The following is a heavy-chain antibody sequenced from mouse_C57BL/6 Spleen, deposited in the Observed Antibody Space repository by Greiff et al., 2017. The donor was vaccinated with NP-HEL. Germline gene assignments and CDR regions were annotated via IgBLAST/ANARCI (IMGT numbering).Heavy chain of an antibody. CDR2: LYPGDGDN. J-gene: IGHJ1*03. CDR3: AKGATAWYFDV. Sequence: QVQLQQSGPELVKPGASVKISCKASGYAFSSSWMNWVKQRPGKGLEWIGRLYPGDGDNNYNGKFKGKSTLTADKSSSTAYMQLSSLTSEDSAVYFCAKGATAWYFDVWGKGTTVTVSS. V-gene: IGHV1-82*01. CDR1: GYAFSSSW. D-gene: IGHD1-2*01.